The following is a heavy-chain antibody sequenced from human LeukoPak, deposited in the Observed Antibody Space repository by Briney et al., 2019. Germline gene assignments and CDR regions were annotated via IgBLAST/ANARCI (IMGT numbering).Heavy chain of an antibody. J-gene: IGHJ5*02. CDR2: IYYRGST. D-gene: IGHD1-14*01. Sequence: SETLSLTCTVSGASISSSTYFWGWIRQPPGKGLEWVGSIYYRGSTYYNPSLKSRVTISVDTSKNQFSLNLRSVTAADTAVYYCARRTTSPWFDPWGQGTLVSVSS. CDR1: GASISSSTYF. CDR3: ARRTTSPWFDP. V-gene: IGHV4-39*01.